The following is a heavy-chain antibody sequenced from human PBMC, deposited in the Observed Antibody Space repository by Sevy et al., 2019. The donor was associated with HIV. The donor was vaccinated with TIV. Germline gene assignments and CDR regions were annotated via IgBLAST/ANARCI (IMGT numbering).Heavy chain of an antibody. CDR2: IIPIFGTA. Sequence: ASVKVSCKASGGTFSSYAISWVRQAPGQGLEWMGGIIPIFGTANYAQKFQGRVTITADESTSTAYMELSSLRSEETAVYYCARARYYYDSSGYAFDIWGQGTMVTVSS. J-gene: IGHJ3*02. V-gene: IGHV1-69*13. CDR1: GGTFSSYA. D-gene: IGHD3-22*01. CDR3: ARARYYYDSSGYAFDI.